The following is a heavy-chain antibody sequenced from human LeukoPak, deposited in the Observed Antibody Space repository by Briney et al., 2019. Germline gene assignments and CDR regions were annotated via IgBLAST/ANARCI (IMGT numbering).Heavy chain of an antibody. D-gene: IGHD5-12*01. V-gene: IGHV4-59*01. J-gene: IGHJ4*02. CDR1: GGTISNYY. Sequence: SETLSLTYTVSGGTISNYYWCWIRQPPGKGLEWIGFMYYSGSANYNPSLKGLVTISVDTSRNQFSLRLSSVTAADTAVYYCARDSGYSRFDYWGQGALVSVSS. CDR2: MYYSGSA. CDR3: ARDSGYSRFDY.